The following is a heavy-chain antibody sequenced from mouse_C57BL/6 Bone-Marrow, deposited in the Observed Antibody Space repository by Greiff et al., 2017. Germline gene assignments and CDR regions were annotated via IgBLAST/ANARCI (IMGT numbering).Heavy chain of an antibody. CDR2: IRNKANGYTT. V-gene: IGHV7-3*01. D-gene: IGHD1-1*01. Sequence: EVQLMESGGGLVQPGGSLSLSCAASGFTFTDYYMSWVRQPPGKALEWLGFIRNKANGYTTEYSASVKGRFTISRDNSQSILYLQMNALRAEDSATYYCAGYTGEFTTGRFADWGQGTTLTVSS. CDR3: AGYTGEFTTGRFAD. CDR1: GFTFTDYY. J-gene: IGHJ2*01.